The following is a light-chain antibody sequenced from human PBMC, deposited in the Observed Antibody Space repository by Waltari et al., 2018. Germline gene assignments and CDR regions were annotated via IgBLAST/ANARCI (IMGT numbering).Light chain of an antibody. V-gene: IGLV8-61*01. CDR1: SGSLSTTSY. J-gene: IGLJ3*02. CDR3: ALYMGSGIWV. Sequence: QTVVTQEPSLSVSPGGTVTLTCALSSGSLSTTSYATWYQQTPGQSPRTLVKKANPRSSGVPDRFAGSSLGNTAALTITWAQADDESDYYCALYMGSGIWVFGGGTKLTVL. CDR2: KAN.